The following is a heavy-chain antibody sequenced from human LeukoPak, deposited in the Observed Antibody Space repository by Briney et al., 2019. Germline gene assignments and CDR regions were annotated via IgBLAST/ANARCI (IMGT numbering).Heavy chain of an antibody. J-gene: IGHJ4*02. CDR2: ISSSGSTI. CDR3: ARVSLGQDSSAYYFDY. V-gene: IGHV3-11*01. D-gene: IGHD3-22*01. Sequence: GGSLRLSCAASGFTFSDYYMSWIRQAPGKGLEWVSYISSSGSTIYYADSVKGRFTISRDNAKNSLYLQMNSLRAEDTAVYYCARVSLGQDSSAYYFDYWGQGTLVTVSS. CDR1: GFTFSDYY.